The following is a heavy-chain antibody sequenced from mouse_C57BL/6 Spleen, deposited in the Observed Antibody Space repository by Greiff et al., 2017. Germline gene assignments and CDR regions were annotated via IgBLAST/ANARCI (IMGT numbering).Heavy chain of an antibody. CDR2: ISNLAYSI. Sequence: EVKVEESGGGLVQPGGSLKLSCAASGFTFSDYGMAWVRQAPRKGPEWVAFISNLAYSIYYADTVTGRFTISRENAKNTLYLEMSSLRSEDTAMYYCARQGGITSDYYAMDYWGQGTSVTVSS. D-gene: IGHD2-4*01. J-gene: IGHJ4*01. V-gene: IGHV5-15*04. CDR1: GFTFSDYG. CDR3: ARQGGITSDYYAMDY.